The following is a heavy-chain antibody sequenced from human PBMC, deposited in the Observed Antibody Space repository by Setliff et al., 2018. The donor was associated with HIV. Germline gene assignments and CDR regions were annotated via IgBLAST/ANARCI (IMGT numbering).Heavy chain of an antibody. Sequence: PGGSLRLSCAASGFSVSNKYMTWVRQAPGKGLEWVSIIYSDDYTYYSDSVKGRLIISRDNSKNTVFLQMSSLRAEDTAIYFCARDPRGAVAGFDYWGRGTLVTVSS. CDR3: ARDPRGAVAGFDY. V-gene: IGHV3-66*01. CDR1: GFSVSNKY. CDR2: IYSDDYT. D-gene: IGHD6-19*01. J-gene: IGHJ4*02.